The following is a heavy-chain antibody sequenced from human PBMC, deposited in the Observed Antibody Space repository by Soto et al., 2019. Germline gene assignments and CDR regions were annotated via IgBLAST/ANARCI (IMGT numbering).Heavy chain of an antibody. CDR1: GFTFSSYG. CDR3: AKEAHTRYCSGGSCYSLYYYYGMDV. Sequence: ESGGGVVQPGRSLRLSCAASGFTFSSYGMHWVRQAPGKGLEWVAVISYDGSNKYYADSVKGRFTISRDNSKNTLYLQMNSLRAEDTAVYYCAKEAHTRYCSGGSCYSLYYYYGMDVWGQGTTVTVSS. J-gene: IGHJ6*02. V-gene: IGHV3-30*18. D-gene: IGHD2-15*01. CDR2: ISYDGSNK.